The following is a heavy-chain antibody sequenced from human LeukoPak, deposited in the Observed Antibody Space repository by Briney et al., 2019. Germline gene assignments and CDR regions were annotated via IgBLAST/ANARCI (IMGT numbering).Heavy chain of an antibody. D-gene: IGHD3-22*01. V-gene: IGHV4-59*01. J-gene: IGHJ3*02. Sequence: SETLSLTCTVSGGSISSYYWSWIRQPPGKGLEWIGYIYYSGSTNYNPSLKSRVTISVDTSKNQFSLKLSSVTAADTAVYYCARSSHYYDSSGYSTYAFDIWGQGTTVTVSS. CDR3: ARSSHYYDSSGYSTYAFDI. CDR1: GGSISSYY. CDR2: IYYSGST.